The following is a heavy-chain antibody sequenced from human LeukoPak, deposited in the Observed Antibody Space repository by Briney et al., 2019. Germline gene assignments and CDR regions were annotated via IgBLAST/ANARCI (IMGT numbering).Heavy chain of an antibody. CDR2: INSDGTST. Sequence: GGSLRLSCAASGFTFSAYWMHWVRQAPGKGLLWVSRINSDGTSTNYVDSVRGRFTISRDNAKTTLYLQMKSLRAEDTAVYYCARGLDYYAMDVWGQGTTVAVSS. V-gene: IGHV3-74*01. CDR3: ARGLDYYAMDV. CDR1: GFTFSAYW. J-gene: IGHJ6*02.